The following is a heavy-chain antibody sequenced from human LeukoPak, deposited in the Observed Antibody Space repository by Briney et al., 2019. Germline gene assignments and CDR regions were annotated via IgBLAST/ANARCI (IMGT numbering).Heavy chain of an antibody. CDR2: ISGSGGST. CDR3: AKDRLFFRTWYEPLDF. CDR1: GFTFSTFA. D-gene: IGHD6-13*01. V-gene: IGHV3-23*01. J-gene: IGHJ4*02. Sequence: GALRLSCAASGFTFSTFAMSWVRQAPGKGLEWVSAISGSGGSTYYADSVKGRFTISRDNSKNTLFLQMNSLRAEDTAVYYCAKDRLFFRTWYEPLDFWGQGTLVTVSS.